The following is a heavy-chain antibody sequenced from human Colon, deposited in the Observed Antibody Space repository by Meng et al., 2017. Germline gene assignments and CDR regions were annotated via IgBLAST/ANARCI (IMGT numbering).Heavy chain of an antibody. Sequence: QVQLQESGPGLVKPSETLSLTCTGSGASVGGDYWSWIRQPPGKGLEWIGYIYNTGSTNYNPSLKSRVTISIDTSKSQFSLELSSVTAADTAVYYCARGPPAASWGPGTLVTFYS. CDR2: IYNTGST. D-gene: IGHD2-15*01. CDR3: ARGPPAAS. J-gene: IGHJ5*02. CDR1: GASVGGDY. V-gene: IGHV4-59*02.